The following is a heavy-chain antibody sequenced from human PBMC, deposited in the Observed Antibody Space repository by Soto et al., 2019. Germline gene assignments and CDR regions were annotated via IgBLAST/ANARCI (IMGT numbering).Heavy chain of an antibody. J-gene: IGHJ4*02. CDR1: GYTFGFFG. Sequence: QIQLVESGGDVVQPGRSLRLSCTASGYTFGFFGMHWVRQAPGKGLEWVAFISADGTNTYYADSVRGRFTLSRDNSMRTGYLQMNTLRDADTGLYFCARGNLSFEFDPWGRGTLGTVSS. D-gene: IGHD2-15*01. CDR2: ISADGTNT. V-gene: IGHV3-30*03. CDR3: ARGNLSFEFDP.